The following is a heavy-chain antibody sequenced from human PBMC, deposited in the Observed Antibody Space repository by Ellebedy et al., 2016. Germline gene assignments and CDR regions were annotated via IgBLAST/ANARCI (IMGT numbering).Heavy chain of an antibody. D-gene: IGHD6-13*01. J-gene: IGHJ6*02. CDR3: ARRGVQQLVPYYYYGMDV. Sequence: SETLSLTXTVSGGSISSYYWGWIRQPPGKGLEWIGSIYYSGSTYYNPSLKSRVTISVDTSKNQFSLKLSSVTAADTAVYYCARRGVQQLVPYYYYGMDVWGQGTTVTVSS. V-gene: IGHV4-39*01. CDR2: IYYSGST. CDR1: GGSISSYY.